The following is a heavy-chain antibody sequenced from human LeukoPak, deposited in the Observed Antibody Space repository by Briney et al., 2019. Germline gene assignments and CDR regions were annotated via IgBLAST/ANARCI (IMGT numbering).Heavy chain of an antibody. D-gene: IGHD6-19*01. Sequence: ASVKVSCKASGYTFTGYYMHWVRQAPGQGLEWMGWINPNSGGTNYAQKFQGRVTMTRDTSISTAYMGLSRLRSDDTAVYYCARGRHSSGWYLAPRNWFDPWGQGTLVTVSS. CDR2: INPNSGGT. J-gene: IGHJ5*02. CDR3: ARGRHSSGWYLAPRNWFDP. CDR1: GYTFTGYY. V-gene: IGHV1-2*02.